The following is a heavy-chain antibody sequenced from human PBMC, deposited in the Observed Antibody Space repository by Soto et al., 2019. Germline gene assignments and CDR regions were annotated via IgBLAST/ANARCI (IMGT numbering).Heavy chain of an antibody. CDR2: INAGNGNT. D-gene: IGHD5-18*01. J-gene: IGHJ4*02. Sequence: ASVKVSCKASGYTFTGYAMHWVRQAPGQRIEWMGWINAGNGNTKYSQKFQGRVTITRDTSASTAYMELSSRRSEDTAVYYCESDPRYSYGYYWGQGTLVTVSS. V-gene: IGHV1-3*01. CDR1: GYTFTGYA. CDR3: ESDPRYSYGYY.